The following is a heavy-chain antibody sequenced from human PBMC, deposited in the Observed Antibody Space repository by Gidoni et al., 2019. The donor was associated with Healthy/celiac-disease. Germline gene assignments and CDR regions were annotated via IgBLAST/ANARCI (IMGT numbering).Heavy chain of an antibody. CDR1: GFTLSSYW. J-gene: IGHJ4*02. CDR2: IKQDGSEK. Sequence: EVQLVESGGGLVQPGGSLRLSCAASGFTLSSYWMSWVRQAPGKGLEWVANIKQDGSEKYYVDSVKGRFTISRDNAKNSLYLQMNSLRAEDTAVYYCARDDFWSGYWDYWGQGTLVTVSS. D-gene: IGHD3-3*01. CDR3: ARDDFWSGYWDY. V-gene: IGHV3-7*01.